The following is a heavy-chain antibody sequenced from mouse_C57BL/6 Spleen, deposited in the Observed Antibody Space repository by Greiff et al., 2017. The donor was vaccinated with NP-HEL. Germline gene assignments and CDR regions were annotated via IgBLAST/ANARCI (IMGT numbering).Heavy chain of an antibody. CDR2: SRNKANDYTT. CDR3: ARDVGYFDY. V-gene: IGHV7-1*01. Sequence: EVRLMESGGGLVQSGRSLRLSCATSGFTFSDFYMEWVRQAPGKGLDWIAASRNKANDYTTEYSASVKGRFIVSRDTSQSILYLQMNALRAEDTAIYYCARDVGYFDYWGQGTTLTVSS. CDR1: GFTFSDFY. J-gene: IGHJ2*01.